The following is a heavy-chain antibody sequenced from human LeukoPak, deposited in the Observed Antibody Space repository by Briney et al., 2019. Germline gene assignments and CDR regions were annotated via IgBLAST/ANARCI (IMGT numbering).Heavy chain of an antibody. CDR3: ARGSVPAAMWPNWFDP. CDR2: IYTSGST. V-gene: IGHV4-61*02. D-gene: IGHD2-2*01. CDR1: GGSISSGSYY. Sequence: SQTLSLTCTVSGGSISSGSYYWSWIRQPAGKGLEWIGRIYTSGSTNYNPSLKSRVTISVDTSKNQFSLKLSSVTAADTAVYYCARGSVPAAMWPNWFDPWGQGTLVTVSS. J-gene: IGHJ5*02.